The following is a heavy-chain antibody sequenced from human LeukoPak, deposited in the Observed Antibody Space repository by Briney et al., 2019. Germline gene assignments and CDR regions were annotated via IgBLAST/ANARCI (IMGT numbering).Heavy chain of an antibody. CDR2: ISGSGGGP. J-gene: IGHJ4*02. CDR1: GFTFSSYA. V-gene: IGHV3-23*01. Sequence: GGSLRLSCAASGFTFSSYAMSWVRQAPGKGLEWVSSISGSGGGPYYADSVKGRFTISRDNSKNTMYLQMNSLRDEDTAVYYCAKDDHGGSGWRDYFDYWGQGTLVTVST. CDR3: AKDDHGGSGWRDYFDY. D-gene: IGHD6-19*01.